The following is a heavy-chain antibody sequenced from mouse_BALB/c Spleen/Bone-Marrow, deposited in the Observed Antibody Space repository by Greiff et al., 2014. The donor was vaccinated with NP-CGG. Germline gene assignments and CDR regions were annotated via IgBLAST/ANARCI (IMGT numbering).Heavy chain of an antibody. V-gene: IGHV5-4*02. Sequence: EVKLVESGGGLVKPGGSLKLSCAASGFTFSDYYMYWVRQTPEKRLEWVATISDGGSYTYYPDSVKGRFTISRDNAKNNLYLQMSSRRSEDAAMYYYANYYGSAWFAYWGQGTLVTVSA. J-gene: IGHJ3*01. CDR3: ANYYGSAWFAY. CDR1: GFTFSDYY. CDR2: ISDGGSYT. D-gene: IGHD1-1*01.